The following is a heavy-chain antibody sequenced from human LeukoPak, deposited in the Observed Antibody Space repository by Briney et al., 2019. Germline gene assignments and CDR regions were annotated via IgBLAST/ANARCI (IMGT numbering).Heavy chain of an antibody. CDR1: EFTVSSNY. CDR3: ARRGGLDWYFDL. V-gene: IGHV3-53*01. CDR2: IYSGGST. Sequence: GGSLRLSCAASEFTVSSNYMTWVRQAPGKGLEWVSVIYSGGSTKYADSVKGRFTISRDNSKNTLYLQMNSLRAEDTAMYYCARRGGLDWYFDLWGRGTLVTVSS. D-gene: IGHD2-15*01. J-gene: IGHJ2*01.